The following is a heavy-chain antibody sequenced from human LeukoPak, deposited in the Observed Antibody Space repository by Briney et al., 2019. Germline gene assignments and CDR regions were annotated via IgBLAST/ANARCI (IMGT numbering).Heavy chain of an antibody. V-gene: IGHV3-7*01. D-gene: IGHD2-15*01. J-gene: IGHJ4*02. Sequence: GGSLRLSCAASRFTFSNYWMNWVRQAPGKGLEWVAHMNQDGSEKYYLDSVKGRFTISRDNSKNTLYLQMNSLRAEDTAVYYCARDRCNGGTCYLSVLDYWGQGTLVTVSS. CDR2: MNQDGSEK. CDR1: RFTFSNYW. CDR3: ARDRCNGGTCYLSVLDY.